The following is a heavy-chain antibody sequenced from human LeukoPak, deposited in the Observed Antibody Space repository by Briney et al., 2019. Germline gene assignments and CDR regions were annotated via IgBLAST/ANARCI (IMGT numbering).Heavy chain of an antibody. Sequence: GDSPKISCKGSGYSFTSYWIGWVRQIPGKCLEWMGIIYPGDSDTRYSPSFQGQVTISADKSISTAYLQWSSLKDSDTAMYYCALIAVADYFFYGMDVWGQGTRVTVS. CDR3: ALIAVADYFFYGMDV. V-gene: IGHV5-51*01. J-gene: IGHJ6*02. D-gene: IGHD6-19*01. CDR1: GYSFTSYW. CDR2: IYPGDSDT.